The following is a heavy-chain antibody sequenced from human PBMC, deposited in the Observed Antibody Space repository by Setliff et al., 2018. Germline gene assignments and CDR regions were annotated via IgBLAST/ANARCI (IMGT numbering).Heavy chain of an antibody. CDR3: ATELRSPFWHFDL. V-gene: IGHV1-69*04. CDR2: FIPVLGKP. CDR1: GATLSGVV. Sequence: SVKVSCKASGATLSGVVFSWVRQAPGHGLEWMGRFIPVLGKPNYAPRFQGRLMITVDTSTGTSYMDLRSLRSDDTAIYYCATELRSPFWHFDLWGQGSLVTVSS. J-gene: IGHJ4*02. D-gene: IGHD3-3*01.